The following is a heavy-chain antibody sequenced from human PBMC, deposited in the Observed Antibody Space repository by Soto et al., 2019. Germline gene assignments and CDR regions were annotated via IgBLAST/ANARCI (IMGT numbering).Heavy chain of an antibody. Sequence: GASVKVSCKASGGTFSSYAISWVRQAPGQGLEWMGGIIPIFGTANYAQKFQGRVTITADESTSTAYMELSSLRSEDTAVYYCARETLRYSSGPARDYWGQGTLVTVSS. CDR1: GGTFSSYA. D-gene: IGHD6-19*01. V-gene: IGHV1-69*13. CDR2: IIPIFGTA. J-gene: IGHJ4*02. CDR3: ARETLRYSSGPARDY.